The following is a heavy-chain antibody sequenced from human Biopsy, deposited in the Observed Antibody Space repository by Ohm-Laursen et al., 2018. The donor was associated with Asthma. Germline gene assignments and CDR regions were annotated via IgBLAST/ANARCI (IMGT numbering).Heavy chain of an antibody. J-gene: IGHJ3*01. CDR3: ARTYYDFLTGQVKDVFGV. CDR1: GYTFISYA. D-gene: IGHD3-9*01. V-gene: IGHV1-3*01. Sequence: ASVKVSCKASGYTFISYAIHWVRQAPGQRLEWMGWINAGNGHTKYSQKFQGRVTITRDTSASTAYMELRSPRSEDTATYYCARTYYDFLTGQVKDVFGVWGQGTMVTVSS. CDR2: INAGNGHT.